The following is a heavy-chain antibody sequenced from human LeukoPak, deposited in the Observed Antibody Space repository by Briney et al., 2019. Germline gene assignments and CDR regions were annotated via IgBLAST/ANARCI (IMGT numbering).Heavy chain of an antibody. D-gene: IGHD1-26*01. J-gene: IGHJ4*02. Sequence: GASVKVSCKASGYTFTDYYMHWVRQAPGQGLEWVGWINPNSGGTNYTQNFQGRVTMTRDTSISTVYMGLSSLRSDDTAVYYCASARLRAIGPSEFDYWGQGTLVTVSS. CDR2: INPNSGGT. CDR3: ASARLRAIGPSEFDY. V-gene: IGHV1-2*02. CDR1: GYTFTDYY.